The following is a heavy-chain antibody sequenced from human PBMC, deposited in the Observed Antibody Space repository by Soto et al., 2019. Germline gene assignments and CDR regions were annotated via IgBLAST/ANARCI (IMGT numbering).Heavy chain of an antibody. CDR1: GYTFTSYY. D-gene: IGHD6-19*01. CDR3: ARDVAGYSSGWYEYFQH. J-gene: IGHJ1*01. V-gene: IGHV1-46*01. Sequence: QVQLVQSGAEVKKPGASVKVSCKASGYTFTSYYMHWVRQAPGQGLEWMGIINPSGGSTSYAQKFQGSVTMTRDTSTSTVYMELSSLRSEDTAVYYCARDVAGYSSGWYEYFQHWGQGTLVTVSS. CDR2: INPSGGST.